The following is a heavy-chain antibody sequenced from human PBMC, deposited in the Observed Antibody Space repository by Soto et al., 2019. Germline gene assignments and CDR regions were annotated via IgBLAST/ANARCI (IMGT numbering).Heavy chain of an antibody. CDR2: INPKSGGT. V-gene: IGHV1-2*02. Sequence: QVQLLQSGAEVKMPGASVRASCKASGYTFTSSYIHLLRQAPGQGLQWMGWINPKSGGTRFAQTFLGRVTMTSDTLIHTVYMDLRGLTYDDTAMYYCARGTGSSWFDIWGQGTLVTVS. D-gene: IGHD5-18*01. CDR1: GYTFTSSY. CDR3: ARGTGSSWFDI. J-gene: IGHJ5*02.